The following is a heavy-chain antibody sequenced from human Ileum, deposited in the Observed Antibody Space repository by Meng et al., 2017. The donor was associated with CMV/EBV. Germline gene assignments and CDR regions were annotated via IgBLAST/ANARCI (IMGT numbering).Heavy chain of an antibody. V-gene: IGHV1-69*02. D-gene: IGHD2-2*01. Sequence: SAKDSCKAAGGTSSSNTISWVRHAPGQGLEWMGRIIPIRGIANYAQKFQGRVTITADQSTSTAYMELSSLRSEDTAVYYCAGSPIVVVPAAIDYYYGMDVWGQGTPVTVSS. J-gene: IGHJ6*02. CDR3: AGSPIVVVPAAIDYYYGMDV. CDR1: GGTSSSNT. CDR2: IIPIRGIA.